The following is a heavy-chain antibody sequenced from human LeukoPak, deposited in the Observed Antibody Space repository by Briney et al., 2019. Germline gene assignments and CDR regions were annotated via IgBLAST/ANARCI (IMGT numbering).Heavy chain of an antibody. V-gene: IGHV3-30*18. CDR3: VKELHDIVSTMGLLDY. D-gene: IGHD5/OR15-5a*01. CDR1: GFTFSSYG. CDR2: ISYDGSNK. J-gene: IGHJ4*02. Sequence: QPGGSLRLSCAASGFTFSSYGMHWVRQAPGKGLEWVAVISYDGSNKYYADSVKGRFTISRDNSKNTLYLQMNSLRAEDTAVYSCVKELHDIVSTMGLLDYWGQGTLVTVSS.